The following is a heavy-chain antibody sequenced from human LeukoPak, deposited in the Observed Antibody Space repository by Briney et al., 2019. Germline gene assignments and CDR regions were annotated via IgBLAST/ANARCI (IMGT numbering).Heavy chain of an antibody. CDR3: ARFPYYDFWSGYPPRYYMDV. Sequence: SQTLSLTCAISGDSVSSNSAAWNWIRQSPSRGLEWLGRTYYRSKWYNDYAVSVKSRITINPDTSKNQFSLQLNSVTPEDTAVYYCARFPYYDFWSGYPPRYYMDVWGKGTTVTVSS. J-gene: IGHJ6*03. CDR1: GDSVSSNSAA. D-gene: IGHD3-3*01. V-gene: IGHV6-1*01. CDR2: TYYRSKWYN.